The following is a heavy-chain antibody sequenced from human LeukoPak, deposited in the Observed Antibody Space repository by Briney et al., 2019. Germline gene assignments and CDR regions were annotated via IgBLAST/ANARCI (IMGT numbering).Heavy chain of an antibody. CDR2: IYYTGNT. D-gene: IGHD3-22*01. CDR3: ARHASYFYSSPYAD. Sequence: PSETLSLTCAVSPLSVTNYYWSWIRQPPGKELEWIGYIYYTGNTNYNPSLKSRVTLSLDTSKNQFSLRLNSVTATDTAVYYCARHASYFYSSPYADWGQGTLVTVSS. CDR1: PLSVTNYY. J-gene: IGHJ4*02. V-gene: IGHV4-59*08.